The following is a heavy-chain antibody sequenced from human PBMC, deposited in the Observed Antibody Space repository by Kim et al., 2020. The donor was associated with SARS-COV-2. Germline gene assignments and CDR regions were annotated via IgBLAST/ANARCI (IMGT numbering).Heavy chain of an antibody. CDR3: AKNGYNSGWYYFDS. J-gene: IGHJ4*02. Sequence: GGSLRLSCAASGFTFRSYGMHWVRQAPGKGLEWVAVIWYDGSNKYYADSVKGRFTISRDNSNNMLFLQMSSLRAEDTAVYYCAKNGYNSGWYYFDSWGQG. CDR1: GFTFRSYG. CDR2: IWYDGSNK. D-gene: IGHD6-19*01. V-gene: IGHV3-30*02.